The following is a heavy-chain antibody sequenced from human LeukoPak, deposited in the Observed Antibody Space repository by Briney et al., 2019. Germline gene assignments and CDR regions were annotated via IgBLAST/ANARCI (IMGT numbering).Heavy chain of an antibody. CDR3: ARGRGSGYSGYDFYY. J-gene: IGHJ4*02. CDR2: INHSGST. V-gene: IGHV4-34*01. CDR1: GGSFSGYY. Sequence: PSETLSLTCAVYGGSFSGYYWSWIRQPPGKGLEWIGEINHSGSTNYNPSLKSRVTISVDTSKNQFSLKLSSVTAADTAVYYCARGRGSGYSGYDFYYWGQGTLVTVSS. D-gene: IGHD5-12*01.